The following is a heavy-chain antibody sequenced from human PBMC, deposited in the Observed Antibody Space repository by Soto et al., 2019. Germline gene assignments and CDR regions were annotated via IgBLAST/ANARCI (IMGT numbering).Heavy chain of an antibody. V-gene: IGHV5-51*01. Sequence: GESLKISCKGSGYSFTSYWIGWVRQMPGKGLEWMGIIYPGDSDTRYSPSFQGQVTISADKSINTAYLQWGSLKASDTAMYYCARLSTDLTVRAPSDLWGQGTLVTVSS. CDR3: ARLSTDLTVRAPSDL. CDR1: GYSFTSYW. J-gene: IGHJ4*01. D-gene: IGHD2-21*02. CDR2: IYPGDSDT.